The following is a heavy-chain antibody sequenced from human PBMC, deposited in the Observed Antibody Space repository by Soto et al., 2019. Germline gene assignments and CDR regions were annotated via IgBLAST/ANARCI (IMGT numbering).Heavy chain of an antibody. CDR2: IYYSETT. CDR1: GGSISSYY. J-gene: IGHJ4*02. CDR3: ARSLMVRGSGIDY. Sequence: SETLSLTCTVSGGSISSYYWSWIRQPPGKGLEWIGYIYYSETTYYNPSLKSRVTISVDTSKKQISLKLSSVTAADTAIYFCARSLMVRGSGIDYWGQGTLVTVSS. V-gene: IGHV4-59*01. D-gene: IGHD3-10*01.